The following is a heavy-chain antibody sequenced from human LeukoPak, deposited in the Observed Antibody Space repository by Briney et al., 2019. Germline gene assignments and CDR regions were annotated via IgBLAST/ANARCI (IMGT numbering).Heavy chain of an antibody. CDR1: GFTFGSFA. D-gene: IGHD5-18*01. CDR3: GKTTAGYSSGQKPAWPVDY. CDR2: IFGSGGSP. V-gene: IGHV3-23*01. Sequence: PGGSLRLSCEASGFTFGSFAMYWVRQAPGKGLEWIAGIFGSGGSPHYADSVKGCLTISRDNFQNTVYLQINSLRAEDTAVYYCGKTTAGYSSGQKPAWPVDYWGPGTLVTVSS. J-gene: IGHJ4*02.